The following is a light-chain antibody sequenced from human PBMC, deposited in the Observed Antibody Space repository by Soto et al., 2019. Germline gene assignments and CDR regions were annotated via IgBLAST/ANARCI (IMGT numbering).Light chain of an antibody. CDR1: QSVSSSY. Sequence: EMVLTQSPGTLSLSPGERATLSCRASQSVSSSYLAWYQQKLGQAPRLLIYGASSRATGIPDRVSGSGSGTDFTLTISRLEPEDFAVYYCQQYGSSPRTFGQGTKVEIK. CDR3: QQYGSSPRT. J-gene: IGKJ1*01. V-gene: IGKV3-20*01. CDR2: GAS.